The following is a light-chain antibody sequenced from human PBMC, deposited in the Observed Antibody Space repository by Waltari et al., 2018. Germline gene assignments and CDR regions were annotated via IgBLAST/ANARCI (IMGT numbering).Light chain of an antibody. CDR3: SSYTSATTLVV. Sequence: QSALTQPASVSGSPGQSITISCTGTSSDVGTYNYVSWYQQYPGKAPTLVIYEVTNRPSGVSDRFSGSKSGSTASLTISVLQPDDEAHDYCSSYTSATTLVVFGPGTWVTV. CDR1: SSDVGTYNY. J-gene: IGLJ1*01. V-gene: IGLV2-14*01. CDR2: EVT.